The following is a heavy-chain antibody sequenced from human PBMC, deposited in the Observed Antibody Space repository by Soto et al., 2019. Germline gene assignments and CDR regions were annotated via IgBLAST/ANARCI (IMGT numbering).Heavy chain of an antibody. CDR2: INPNSGGT. V-gene: IGHV1-2*04. CDR3: ARSHISHYDILTGYWNQYNWFDP. D-gene: IGHD3-9*01. CDR1: GYTFTGYY. J-gene: IGHJ5*02. Sequence: ASVKVSCKASGYTFTGYYMHWVRQAPGQGLEWMGWINPNSGGTNYAQKFQGWVTMTRDTSISTAYMELSRLRSDDTAVYYCARSHISHYDILTGYWNQYNWFDPWGQG.